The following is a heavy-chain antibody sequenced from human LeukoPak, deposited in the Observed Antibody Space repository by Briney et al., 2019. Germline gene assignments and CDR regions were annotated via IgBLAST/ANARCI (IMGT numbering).Heavy chain of an antibody. CDR2: INTFGTTA. V-gene: IGHV3-74*01. Sequence: GGSLRLSCAVSGFAFSSYWMNWVRQVPGKGLVWVSHINTFGTTATYADSVKGRFTISRDNANNTLYLQMNSLRVEDTAVYYCVRDNAYKFDYWGQGTLVTVSS. D-gene: IGHD5-24*01. J-gene: IGHJ4*02. CDR1: GFAFSSYW. CDR3: VRDNAYKFDY.